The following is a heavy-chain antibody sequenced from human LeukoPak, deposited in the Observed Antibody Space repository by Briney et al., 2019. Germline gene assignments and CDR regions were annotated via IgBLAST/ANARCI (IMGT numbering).Heavy chain of an antibody. D-gene: IGHD2-21*02. Sequence: GGSLRLSCAASGFTFSSYAMSWVRQAPGKGLEWVSAISGSGGSTYYADSVKGRFTISRDNSKNTLYLQINSLRAEDTAVYYCAKSPLAYCGGDCYSDYWGQGTLVTVSS. V-gene: IGHV3-23*01. CDR1: GFTFSSYA. CDR3: AKSPLAYCGGDCYSDY. J-gene: IGHJ4*02. CDR2: ISGSGGST.